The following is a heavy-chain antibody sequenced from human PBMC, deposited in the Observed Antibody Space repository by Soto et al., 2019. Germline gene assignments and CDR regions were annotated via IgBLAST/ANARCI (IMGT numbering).Heavy chain of an antibody. CDR3: ARDRRGSSSSKLRGYFDY. V-gene: IGHV4-31*03. D-gene: IGHD6-6*01. J-gene: IGHJ4*02. CDR2: LYYSGST. Sequence: QVQLQESGPGLVKPSQTLSLTCTVSGGSISSGGYYWSWIRQHPGKGLEWIGYLYYSGSTYYNPSLKSRVTISVDTSKNQFSLKLSSVTAADTAVYYCARDRRGSSSSKLRGYFDYWGQGTLVTVSS. CDR1: GGSISSGGYY.